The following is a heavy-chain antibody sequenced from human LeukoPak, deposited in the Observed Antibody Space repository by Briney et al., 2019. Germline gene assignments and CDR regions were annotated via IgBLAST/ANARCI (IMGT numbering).Heavy chain of an antibody. CDR1: GGTFNNYA. CDR3: ARDRYYYGSGLQRDY. D-gene: IGHD3-10*01. J-gene: IGHJ4*02. CDR2: IIPILGIA. Sequence: SVTVSFKASGGTFNNYAISWVGQAPGQGREWMGRIIPILGIANYAQKFQGRVTITADKSTSTAYMELSSLRSEDTAVYYCARDRYYYGSGLQRDYWGQGTLVTVSS. V-gene: IGHV1-69*04.